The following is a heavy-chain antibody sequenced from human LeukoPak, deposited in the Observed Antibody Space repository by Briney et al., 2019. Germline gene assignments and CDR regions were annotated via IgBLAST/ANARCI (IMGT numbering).Heavy chain of an antibody. CDR2: ISYDGSNK. CDR3: AKDTGWLLHPNDDAFDI. J-gene: IGHJ3*02. Sequence: GGSLRLTCAASGFTFSSYGMHWVRQAPGKGLEWVAVISYDGSNKYYADSVKGRFTISRDNSKNTLYLQMNSLRAEDTAVYYCAKDTGWLLHPNDDAFDIWGQGTMVTVSS. CDR1: GFTFSSYG. D-gene: IGHD5-12*01. V-gene: IGHV3-30*18.